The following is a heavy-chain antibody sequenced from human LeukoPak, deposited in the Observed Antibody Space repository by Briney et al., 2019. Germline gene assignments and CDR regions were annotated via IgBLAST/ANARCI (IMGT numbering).Heavy chain of an antibody. V-gene: IGHV3-21*01. CDR2: ISSSSSYI. Sequence: GGSLRLSCAASGFTFSSYAMSWVRQAPGKGLEWVSSISSSSSYIYYADSVKGRFTISRDNAKNSLWLQMNSLRAEDTAVYYCARDTMTPYFMDVWGKGTTVTISS. CDR3: ARDTMTPYFMDV. CDR1: GFTFSSYA. D-gene: IGHD2-2*01. J-gene: IGHJ6*03.